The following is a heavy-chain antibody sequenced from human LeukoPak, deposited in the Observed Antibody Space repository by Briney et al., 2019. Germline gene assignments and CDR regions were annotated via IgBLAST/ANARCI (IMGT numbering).Heavy chain of an antibody. CDR3: ARRPYDWNGYPFDY. CDR2: INTSGNT. D-gene: IGHD1-20*01. J-gene: IGHJ4*02. CDR1: GVSLRGYY. V-gene: IGHV4-59*10. Sequence: PAETLSLTCAVYGVSLRGYYWSWIRQPPGKGLEWIGRINTSGNTNYNPSLKGRVTISMDKSKNQFSLRMSSVAAADTAMYFCARRPYDWNGYPFDYWRQGSLVTVSS.